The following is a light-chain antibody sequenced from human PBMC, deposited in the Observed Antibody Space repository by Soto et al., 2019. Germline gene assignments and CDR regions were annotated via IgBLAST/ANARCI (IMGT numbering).Light chain of an antibody. J-gene: IGLJ2*01. CDR2: EVS. Sequence: QSALTQPPSASGSPGQSVTISCTGTSSDVGGYNYVSWYQQHPGKAPKLMIYEVSKRPSGVPDRFSGSKSGNTASLTVSGLQAGHEADYYCSSYAGSNNFGVFGGGTKLTVL. V-gene: IGLV2-8*01. CDR3: SSYAGSNNFGV. CDR1: SSDVGGYNY.